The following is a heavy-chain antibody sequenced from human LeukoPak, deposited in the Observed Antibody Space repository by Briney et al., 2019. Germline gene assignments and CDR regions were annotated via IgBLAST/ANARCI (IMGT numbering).Heavy chain of an antibody. D-gene: IGHD2-15*01. CDR3: ASIANCSGGSCEIYLDY. V-gene: IGHV3-53*05. Sequence: GGSLRLSCAASGFSVSNSYMSWVRQAPGKGLEWVAVIYSDGATFHLDSVKGRFTVSRDSSKNTLYLQMNSLRAEDTAVYYCASIANCSGGSCEIYLDYWGQGTLVTVSS. J-gene: IGHJ4*02. CDR2: IYSDGAT. CDR1: GFSVSNSY.